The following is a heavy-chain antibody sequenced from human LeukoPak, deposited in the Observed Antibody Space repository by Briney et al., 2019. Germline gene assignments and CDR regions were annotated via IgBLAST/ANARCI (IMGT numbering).Heavy chain of an antibody. CDR2: IRYSGST. CDR3: ARRRSDLNRYDP. Sequence: SETLSVTCTVSGDSLSSNSYYWAWIRQPPGKGLECIGGIRYSGSTYFNPSLKSRVTLSIDTSKSQISLNLISVTAADTAVYYCARRRSDLNRYDPWGQGTLVTVSS. V-gene: IGHV4-39*07. CDR1: GDSLSSNSYY. D-gene: IGHD6-19*01. J-gene: IGHJ5*02.